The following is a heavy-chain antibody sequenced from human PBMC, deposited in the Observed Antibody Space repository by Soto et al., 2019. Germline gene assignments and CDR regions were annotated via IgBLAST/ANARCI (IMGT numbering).Heavy chain of an antibody. J-gene: IGHJ6*02. V-gene: IGHV4-59*01. Sequence: SETLSLTCTISGGSISSNYWSWIRQPPGKGLEWIGYIYYSGSTNYNPSLKSRVTISVDTSKNQFSLKLSSVTAADTAVYYCARLGTTMVRGVITDYYYGMDVWGQGTTVT. CDR3: ARLGTTMVRGVITDYYYGMDV. CDR1: GGSISSNY. CDR2: IYYSGST. D-gene: IGHD3-10*01.